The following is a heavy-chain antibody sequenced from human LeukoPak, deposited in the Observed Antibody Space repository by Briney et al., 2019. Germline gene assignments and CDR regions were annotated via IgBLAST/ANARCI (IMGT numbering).Heavy chain of an antibody. Sequence: GGSLRLSCAASGFTFSSYSMNWVRQAPGKGLEWVSAISGSGGSTYYADSVKGRFTISRDNSKNTLYLQMNSLRAEDTAVYYCAKDGPIYSSGWCPEGLFDYWGQGTLITVSS. J-gene: IGHJ4*02. CDR2: ISGSGGST. D-gene: IGHD6-19*01. V-gene: IGHV3-23*01. CDR3: AKDGPIYSSGWCPEGLFDY. CDR1: GFTFSSYS.